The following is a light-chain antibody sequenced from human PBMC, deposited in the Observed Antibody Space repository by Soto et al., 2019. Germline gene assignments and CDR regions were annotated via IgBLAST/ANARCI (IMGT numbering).Light chain of an antibody. CDR3: QQYGSSPIT. CDR1: QSVSNS. CDR2: GAS. J-gene: IGKJ5*01. Sequence: IVLTQSPGTLSLSPGERATLSCMASQSVSNSLAWYQQKTGQAPRLLISGASSRATGIPDRFSGSGSETDFTLTISRLEHEDFALYYCQQYGSSPITFGQGTRPEIK. V-gene: IGKV3-20*01.